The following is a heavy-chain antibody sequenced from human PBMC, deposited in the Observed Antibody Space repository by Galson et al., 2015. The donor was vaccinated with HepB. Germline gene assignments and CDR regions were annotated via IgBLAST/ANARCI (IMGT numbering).Heavy chain of an antibody. CDR3: TRMGDFSGYSSK. Sequence: SLRLSCAASGFALSAHYMDWVRQASGKGPEWVGRIRSKGNDYATSYVESLKGRFTISRDDSRNMAYLHMKGLKTEDTAVYYCTRMGDFSGYSSKWGQGTLVTVSS. V-gene: IGHV3-73*01. J-gene: IGHJ4*02. CDR1: GFALSAHY. CDR2: IRSKGNDYAT. D-gene: IGHD5-12*01.